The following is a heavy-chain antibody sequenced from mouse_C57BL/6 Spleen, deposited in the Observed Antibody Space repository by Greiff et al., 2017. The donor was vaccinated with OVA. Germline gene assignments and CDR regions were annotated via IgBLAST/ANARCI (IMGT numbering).Heavy chain of an antibody. V-gene: IGHV1-80*01. CDR1: GYAFSSYW. CDR2: IYPGDGDT. Sequence: QVQLQQSGAELVKPGASVKISCKASGYAFSSYWMNWVKQRPGKGLEWIGQIYPGDGDTNYNGKFKGKATLTADKSSSTAYMQLSSLTSEDSAVYFCTRLPYDYDAMVYWGQGTSVTVSS. J-gene: IGHJ4*01. CDR3: TRLPYDYDAMVY.